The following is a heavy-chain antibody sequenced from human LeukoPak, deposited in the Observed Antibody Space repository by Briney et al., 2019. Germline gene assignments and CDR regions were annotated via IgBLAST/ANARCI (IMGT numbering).Heavy chain of an antibody. CDR1: GFTFSDYT. CDR2: FSSRSGSIT. D-gene: IGHD6-25*01. V-gene: IGHV3-48*04. Sequence: GGSLRLSCEASGFTFSDYTMNWVRQAPGKWPEWVSYFSSRSGSITHYADSVKGRFTISRDSAKNSLYLQMNSVRAEDTAVYYCARRGIDAFDFWGQGTVVTVSS. CDR3: ARRGIDAFDF. J-gene: IGHJ3*01.